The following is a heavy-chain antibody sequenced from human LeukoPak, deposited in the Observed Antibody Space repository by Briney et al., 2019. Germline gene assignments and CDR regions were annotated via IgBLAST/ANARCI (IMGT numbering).Heavy chain of an antibody. Sequence: GGSLRLSCAASGFTFSNYWMTWVRQAPGKGLEWVANIKQDGSEKYYVDSVKGRFTISRDNAKNSLYLQMNSLRAEDTAVYYCARLAVDYGDRSFQHWGQGTLVTVSS. J-gene: IGHJ1*01. CDR2: IKQDGSEK. V-gene: IGHV3-7*01. D-gene: IGHD4-17*01. CDR3: ARLAVDYGDRSFQH. CDR1: GFTFSNYW.